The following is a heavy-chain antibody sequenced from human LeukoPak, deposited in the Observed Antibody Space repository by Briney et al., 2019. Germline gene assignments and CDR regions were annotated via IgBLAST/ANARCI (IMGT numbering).Heavy chain of an antibody. CDR3: TRTAMVT. Sequence: ASVKVSCKASGYTFTGYHMHWVRQATGQGLEWMGWMNPNSGNTGYAQKFQGRVTMTRNTSISTAYMELSSLRSEDTAAYYCTRTAMVTWGQGTLVTVSS. J-gene: IGHJ4*02. CDR2: MNPNSGNT. CDR1: GYTFTGYH. V-gene: IGHV1-8*02. D-gene: IGHD5-18*01.